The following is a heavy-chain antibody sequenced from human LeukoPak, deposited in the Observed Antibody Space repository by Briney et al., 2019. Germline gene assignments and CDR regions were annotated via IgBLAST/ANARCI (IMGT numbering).Heavy chain of an antibody. Sequence: SETLSLTCTVSGGSITSSSYYWGWIHQPPGKGLEWIGSIYYSGSPYYNPSLKSRVTMSLDTSKSQFSLNLSSVTAADTAVYYCARVTREAARPYFVSYWGQGTLVTVSS. D-gene: IGHD6-6*01. CDR2: IYYSGSP. V-gene: IGHV4-39*07. CDR3: ARVTREAARPYFVSY. J-gene: IGHJ4*02. CDR1: GGSITSSSYY.